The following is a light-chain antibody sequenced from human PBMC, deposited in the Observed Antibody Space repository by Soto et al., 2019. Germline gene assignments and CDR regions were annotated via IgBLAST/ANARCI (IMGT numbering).Light chain of an antibody. CDR3: RSYRSVGSVV. Sequence: ALTQPASVSGSPGQSSTTYHTGTNSDEGGYNYVSWYQQHPGKAPKVIIYEVTDRPTGVSNRFSGSKSGNAASITISGIEAEDEADYYCRSYRSVGSVVFGPGTKVTVL. J-gene: IGLJ1*01. CDR2: EVT. CDR1: NSDEGGYNY. V-gene: IGLV2-14*01.